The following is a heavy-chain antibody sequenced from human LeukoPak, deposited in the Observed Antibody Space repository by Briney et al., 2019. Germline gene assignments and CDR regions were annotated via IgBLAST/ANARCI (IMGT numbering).Heavy chain of an antibody. CDR3: AKEFKSSGWYVVDY. J-gene: IGHJ4*02. CDR1: GFTFSSYD. D-gene: IGHD6-19*01. Sequence: GRSLRLSCAASGFTFSSYDMHWVRQAPGKGLEWVAVISYDGSNKYYADSVKGRFTISRDNSKNTLYLQMNSLRAEDTAVYYCAKEFKSSGWYVVDYWGQGTLVTVSS. CDR2: ISYDGSNK. V-gene: IGHV3-30*18.